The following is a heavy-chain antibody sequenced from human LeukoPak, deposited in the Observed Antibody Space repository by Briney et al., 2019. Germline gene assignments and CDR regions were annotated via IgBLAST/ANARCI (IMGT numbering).Heavy chain of an antibody. V-gene: IGHV3-53*01. CDR2: IHSGGST. CDR1: GINVSSYF. J-gene: IGHJ4*02. Sequence: GGSLRLSCAASGINVSSYFMSCVRQAPGKGLEWVSVIHSGGSTYYADSVKGRFTISRDNSKNTLYLQMSSLRAEDTAVYFCARGGPSIGDYSSFDYWGQGTLVTVSS. D-gene: IGHD4-17*01. CDR3: ARGGPSIGDYSSFDY.